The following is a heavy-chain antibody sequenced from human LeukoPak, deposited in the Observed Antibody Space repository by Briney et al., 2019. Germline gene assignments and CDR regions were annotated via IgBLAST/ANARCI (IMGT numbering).Heavy chain of an antibody. CDR2: INPNSAT. CDR1: GYTFSGSY. D-gene: IGHD4-17*01. Sequence: GASVKVSCKASGYTFSGSYMHWVRQAPGQGPEWMGWINPNSATNYAKRFQDRVTMTRDTSTSTAYMELTRLRSEDTAVYYCARGKMNGDDFDYWGQGTLVTVSS. V-gene: IGHV1-2*02. CDR3: ARGKMNGDDFDY. J-gene: IGHJ4*02.